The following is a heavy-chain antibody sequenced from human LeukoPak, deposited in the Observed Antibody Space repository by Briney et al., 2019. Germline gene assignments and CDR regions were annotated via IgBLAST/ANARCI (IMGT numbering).Heavy chain of an antibody. CDR2: ISSGGSTI. CDR3: ARVHYYYDSSGYYMDY. Sequence: GGSLRLSCAASGFTFSDYYMSWIRQAPGKGLEWVSYISSGGSTIYYADSVKGRFTISRDNAKKSLYLQMNSLRAEDTAVYYCARVHYYYDSSGYYMDYWGQGTLVTVSS. J-gene: IGHJ4*02. CDR1: GFTFSDYY. D-gene: IGHD3-22*01. V-gene: IGHV3-11*01.